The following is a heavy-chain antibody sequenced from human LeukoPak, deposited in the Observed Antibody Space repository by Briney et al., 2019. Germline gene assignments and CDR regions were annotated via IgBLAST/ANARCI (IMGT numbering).Heavy chain of an antibody. J-gene: IGHJ5*01. CDR2: ISTCSNNI. V-gene: IGHV3-21*01. Sequence: PGGPLRLSCSASSSVFSYFTIKGFRQRPPRELEWVSSISTCSNNIFYSDSAKGRFNISRDNTKNSLFLDMTTLRAEDTAVYYCASTIHGSTSDSEGYYPKWFDPWGQGTVVTVSS. CDR1: SSVFSYFT. D-gene: IGHD3-3*01. CDR3: ASTIHGSTSDSEGYYPKWFDP.